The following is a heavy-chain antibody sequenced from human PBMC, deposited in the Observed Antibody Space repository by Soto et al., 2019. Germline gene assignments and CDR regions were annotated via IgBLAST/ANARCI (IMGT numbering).Heavy chain of an antibody. D-gene: IGHD2-2*01. CDR3: ARLLVVPARGRYYYYGMDV. J-gene: IGHJ6*02. V-gene: IGHV5-51*01. CDR1: GYSFTSYW. Sequence: PGETLKISCKGSGYSFTSYWIGWVRQMPGKGLEWMGIIYPGDSDTRYSPSFQGQVTISADKSVSTAYLQWSSLKASDTAMYYCARLLVVPARGRYYYYGMDVWGQGTTVTVSS. CDR2: IYPGDSDT.